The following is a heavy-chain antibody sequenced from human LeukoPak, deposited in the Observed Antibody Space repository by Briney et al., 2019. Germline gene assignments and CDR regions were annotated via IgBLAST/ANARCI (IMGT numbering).Heavy chain of an antibody. CDR1: GGSISSGSYY. J-gene: IGHJ5*02. CDR3: ATTVGYCSGGSCSGWFDP. Sequence: SETLSLTCTVSGGSISSGSYYWSWIRQPAGKGLEWIGRIYTSGSTNYNPSLKSRVTISVDTSKNQFSLKLSSVTAADTAVYYCATTVGYCSGGSCSGWFDPWGQGTLVTVSS. D-gene: IGHD2-15*01. CDR2: IYTSGST. V-gene: IGHV4-61*02.